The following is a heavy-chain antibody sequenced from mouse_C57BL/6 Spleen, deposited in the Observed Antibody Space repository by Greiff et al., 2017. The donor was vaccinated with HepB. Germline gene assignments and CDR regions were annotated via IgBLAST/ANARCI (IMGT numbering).Heavy chain of an antibody. D-gene: IGHD2-5*01. V-gene: IGHV5-15*01. CDR2: ISNLAYSI. Sequence: EVKLVESGGGLVQPGGSLKLSCAASGFTFSDYGMAWVRQAPRKGPEWVAFISNLAYSIYYADTVTGRFTISRENAKNTLYLEMSSLRSEDTAMYYCARQYYSNYYAMDYWGQGTSVTVSS. CDR1: GFTFSDYG. CDR3: ARQYYSNYYAMDY. J-gene: IGHJ4*01.